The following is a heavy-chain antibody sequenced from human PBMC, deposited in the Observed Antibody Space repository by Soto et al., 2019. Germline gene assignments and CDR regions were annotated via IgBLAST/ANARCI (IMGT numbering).Heavy chain of an antibody. CDR3: ARDNPYTRSFGNWFDP. Sequence: QVQLVQSGAEVKKPGSSVKVSCTASGGSFSDYAITWVRQAPGQGLEWMGGIIPIFGTTNYAQNFQGRVTITADESTRTAYMELRSLRSEDTAVYYCARDNPYTRSFGNWFDPWGQGTLVTVSS. V-gene: IGHV1-69*01. CDR2: IIPIFGTT. D-gene: IGHD2-2*02. J-gene: IGHJ5*02. CDR1: GGSFSDYA.